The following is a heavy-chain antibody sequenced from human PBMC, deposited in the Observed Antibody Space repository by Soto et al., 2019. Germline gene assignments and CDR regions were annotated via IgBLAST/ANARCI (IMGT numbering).Heavy chain of an antibody. D-gene: IGHD2-8*02. CDR1: GGSFSGYY. CDR3: AGTGPTYGFDV. J-gene: IGHJ3*01. Sequence: QVQLQQWGAGLLKPSETLSLTCAVYGGSFSGYYWSWIRQPPGKGLEWIGEGNHSGSTTYNSSLKSRVTVSVDTASNQSSLRLTSAPAADTAVYFCAGTGPTYGFDVWGQGTLVIVSS. CDR2: GNHSGST. V-gene: IGHV4-34*01.